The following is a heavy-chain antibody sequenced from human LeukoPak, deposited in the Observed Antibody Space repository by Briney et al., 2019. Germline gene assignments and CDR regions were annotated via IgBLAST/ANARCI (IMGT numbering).Heavy chain of an antibody. V-gene: IGHV4-59*01. CDR2: IYSSGST. Sequence: SETLSLTCTVSGGSISGYYWRWIRQPPGKGLEWIGYIYSSGSTNYNPSLKSRVTISVDTSKNQFSLELCSVTAADTAVYYCARDVIVGVVAANDIWGQGTMVTVSS. CDR1: GGSISGYY. J-gene: IGHJ3*02. D-gene: IGHD2-15*01. CDR3: ARDVIVGVVAANDI.